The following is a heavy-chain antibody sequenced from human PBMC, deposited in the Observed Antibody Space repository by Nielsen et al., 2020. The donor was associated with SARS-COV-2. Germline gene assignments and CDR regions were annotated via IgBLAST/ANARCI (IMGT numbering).Heavy chain of an antibody. CDR3: AGRRSSWDY. D-gene: IGHD2-2*01. J-gene: IGHJ4*02. CDR2: ISGSGGST. V-gene: IGHV3-23*01. Sequence: GEALKLSCAASGFTFRSYAMSWVRQAPGKGLEWVSAISGSGGSTYYADSVKGRFTISRDNSKNTLYLQMNSQRAEDTAVYYCAGRRSSWDYWGQGTLVTVSS. CDR1: GFTFRSYA.